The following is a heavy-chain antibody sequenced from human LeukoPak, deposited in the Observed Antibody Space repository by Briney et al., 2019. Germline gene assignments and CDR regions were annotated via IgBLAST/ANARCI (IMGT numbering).Heavy chain of an antibody. Sequence: GGSLRLSCAASGFTFSSYAMSWIRQAPGKGLEWVSYISSSGSHTNYADSVTSRFTISRNNAKKSLHLQMNSLRAEDTAVYYCARHPDGSLSLDYWGQGTLVTVSS. CDR2: ISSSGSHT. CDR1: GFTFSSYA. J-gene: IGHJ4*02. D-gene: IGHD1-26*01. V-gene: IGHV3-11*03. CDR3: ARHPDGSLSLDY.